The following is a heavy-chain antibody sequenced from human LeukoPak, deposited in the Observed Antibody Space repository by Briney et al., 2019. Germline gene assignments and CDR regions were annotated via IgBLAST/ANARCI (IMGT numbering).Heavy chain of an antibody. Sequence: GRSLRLSYAASGFTFDDYAMHWVRQAPGKGLEWVSGISWNSGSIGYADSVKGRFTISRDNAKNSLYLQMNSLRAEDTALYYCAKDTGSWGWFDPWGQGTLVTVSS. CDR1: GFTFDDYA. CDR3: AKDTGSWGWFDP. CDR2: ISWNSGSI. V-gene: IGHV3-9*01. J-gene: IGHJ5*02. D-gene: IGHD1-26*01.